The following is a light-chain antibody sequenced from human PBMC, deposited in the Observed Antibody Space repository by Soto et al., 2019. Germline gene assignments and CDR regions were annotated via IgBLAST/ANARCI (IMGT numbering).Light chain of an antibody. CDR2: VGTGGIVG. V-gene: IGLV9-49*01. Sequence: QSVLTQPPSAPASLGASVTLTCTLSSGYSHYEVDWYQQRPGKGPRFVMRVGTGGIVGSKGDGIPDRFSVLGSGLNRYLTIKNIQEEDESDYHCVADHGSGSNFVYVFGTGTKLTVL. CDR1: SGYSHYE. CDR3: VADHGSGSNFVYV. J-gene: IGLJ1*01.